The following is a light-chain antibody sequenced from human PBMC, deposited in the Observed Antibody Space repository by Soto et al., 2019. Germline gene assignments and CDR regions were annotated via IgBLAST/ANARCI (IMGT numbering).Light chain of an antibody. CDR3: QQYNSYSYP. J-gene: IGKJ2*01. V-gene: IGKV1-5*03. CDR1: QSSSSW. CDR2: KAS. Sequence: DIQMTQSPSTLSASVGDRVTITCRASQSSSSWLAWYQQKPGKAPKLLIYKASSLQSGVPSRFSGSGSGTEFTLTISSLQPDDFATYYCQQYNSYSYPFGQGTKLEIK.